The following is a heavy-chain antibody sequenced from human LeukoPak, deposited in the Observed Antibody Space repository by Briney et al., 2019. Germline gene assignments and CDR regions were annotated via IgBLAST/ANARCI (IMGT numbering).Heavy chain of an antibody. CDR2: ILSNGDST. CDR1: GFSFSTYT. D-gene: IGHD5-24*01. CDR3: VKVGQQYDY. V-gene: IGHV3-64D*06. Sequence: GGSLRLSCSASGFSFSTYTMHWVRQAPGKGPEYVSAILSNGDSTHYADSVKGRFTLSRDNSKNTLSLQVTSLISDDTAVYYCVKVGQQYDYWGQGTLATVST. J-gene: IGHJ4*02.